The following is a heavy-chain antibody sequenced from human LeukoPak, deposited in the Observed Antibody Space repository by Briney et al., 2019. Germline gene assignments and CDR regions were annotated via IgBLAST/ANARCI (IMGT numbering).Heavy chain of an antibody. CDR3: ASIMTTVTTAGY. Sequence: PSQTVSLTCTVSGGSISSRSYYWGWLRQPPGNGLEWMGSIYYSESTYYNPSLKSRVTISVDTSKNQFSLKLSSVTAADAAVYYCASIMTTVTTAGYWGQGTLVTVSS. CDR2: IYYSEST. V-gene: IGHV4-39*01. J-gene: IGHJ4*02. D-gene: IGHD4-17*01. CDR1: GGSISSRSYY.